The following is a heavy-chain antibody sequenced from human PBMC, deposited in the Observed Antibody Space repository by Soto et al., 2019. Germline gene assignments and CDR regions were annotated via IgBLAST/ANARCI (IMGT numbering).Heavy chain of an antibody. V-gene: IGHV3-30*18. CDR3: AKDVVVGATTGLGDYYYYYGMDV. Sequence: GGSLRLSCAASGFTFSSYGMHWVRQAPGKGLEWVGVISYDGSNKYYADSVKGRFTISRDNSKNTLYLQRSSGRAEDTAVYYCAKDVVVGATTGLGDYYYYYGMDVWGQGPTVTVSS. D-gene: IGHD1-26*01. J-gene: IGHJ6*02. CDR1: GFTFSSYG. CDR2: ISYDGSNK.